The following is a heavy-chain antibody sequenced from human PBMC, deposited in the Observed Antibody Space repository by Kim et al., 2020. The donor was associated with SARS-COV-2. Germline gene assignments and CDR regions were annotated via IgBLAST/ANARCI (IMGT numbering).Heavy chain of an antibody. D-gene: IGHD2-2*01. Sequence: GGSLRLSCAASGFTFSSYAMHWVRQAPGKGLEWVAVISYDGSNKYYADSVKGRFTISRDNSKNTLYLQMNSLRAEDTAVYYCARGPLRYCSSTSCSYDAFDIWGQGTMVTVSS. V-gene: IGHV3-30*04. J-gene: IGHJ3*02. CDR1: GFTFSSYA. CDR3: ARGPLRYCSSTSCSYDAFDI. CDR2: ISYDGSNK.